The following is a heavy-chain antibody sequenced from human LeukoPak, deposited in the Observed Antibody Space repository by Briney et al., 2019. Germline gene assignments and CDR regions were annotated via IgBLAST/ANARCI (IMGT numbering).Heavy chain of an antibody. D-gene: IGHD6-13*01. V-gene: IGHV4-59*01. CDR3: ASPIPQGAAAEGY. CDR1: GGSISSYY. Sequence: SETLSLTCTVSGGSISSYYWSWIRQPPGKGLEWIGYIYYSGSTNYNPSLKSRVTISLDTSKNQFSLKLNSVTAADTAVYYCASPIPQGAAAEGYWGQGTLVTVSS. CDR2: IYYSGST. J-gene: IGHJ4*02.